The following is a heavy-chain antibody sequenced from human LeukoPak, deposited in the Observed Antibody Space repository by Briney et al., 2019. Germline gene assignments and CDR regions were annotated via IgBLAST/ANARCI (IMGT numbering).Heavy chain of an antibody. D-gene: IGHD6-13*01. J-gene: IGHJ4*02. V-gene: IGHV3-30*18. CDR1: GFGFSTYG. CDR3: AKDTRRSVYSSSWYSDY. CDR2: ISYDGSNK. Sequence: GGSLRLSCAASGFGFSTYGMHWVRQAPGKGLEWVAMISYDGSNKYYADSVKGRFTISRDNAKNSLYLQMNSLRAEDTALYYCAKDTRRSVYSSSWYSDYWGQGTLVTVSS.